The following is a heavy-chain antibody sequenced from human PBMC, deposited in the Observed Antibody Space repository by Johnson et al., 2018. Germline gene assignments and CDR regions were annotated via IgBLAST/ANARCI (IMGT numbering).Heavy chain of an antibody. D-gene: IGHD3-22*01. CDR1: GFIFGDYA. V-gene: IGHV3-49*03. Sequence: VQLQESGGGLVQPGRSLRLSCTASGFIFGDYAMNWFRQAPGKGLEWVGFIRSKVYGGTTEYAASVKGRFTISRDDSKSIAYLQMNSLKTEDTAVYYCARSYYDSSGYAFDICGQGTMVTVSS. CDR3: ARSYYDSSGYAFDI. J-gene: IGHJ3*02. CDR2: IRSKVYGGTT.